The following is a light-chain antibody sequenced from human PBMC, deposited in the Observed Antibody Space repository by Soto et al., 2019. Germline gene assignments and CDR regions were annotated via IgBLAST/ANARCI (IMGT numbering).Light chain of an antibody. J-gene: IGLJ1*01. CDR2: DVN. CDR3: SSYTSSSTYV. CDR1: RSDVGYYNY. Sequence: QSVLTQPASVSGSPGQSIAISCTGTRSDVGYYNYVSWYQQHPGKAPKVMIYDVNNRPSGVSDRFSGSKSGNTASLTISGLQAEDEADYYCSSYTSSSTYVFGTGTKVTVL. V-gene: IGLV2-14*01.